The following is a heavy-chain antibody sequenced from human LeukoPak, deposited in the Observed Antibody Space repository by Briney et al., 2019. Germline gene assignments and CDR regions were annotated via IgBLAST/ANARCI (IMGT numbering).Heavy chain of an antibody. Sequence: PSETLSLTCTVSGDSISSDNYFWSWIRQPAGKGLEWIGRIYTSGNTNYNPSLKSRVTMSVDTSKNQFSLRLSSVTAADTAVYYCARGVLGSYRDYYFDYWGQGTLVTVSS. CDR2: IYTSGNT. J-gene: IGHJ4*02. V-gene: IGHV4-61*02. D-gene: IGHD3-16*02. CDR3: ARGVLGSYRDYYFDY. CDR1: GDSISSDNYF.